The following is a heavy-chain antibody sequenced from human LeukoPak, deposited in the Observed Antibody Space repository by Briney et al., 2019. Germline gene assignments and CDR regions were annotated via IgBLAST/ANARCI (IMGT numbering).Heavy chain of an antibody. CDR2: IKSKTDGGTA. V-gene: IGHV3-15*01. CDR1: GFTFSTYV. J-gene: IGHJ4*02. Sequence: GGSLRLSCAASGFTFSTYVMSWVRQAPGKGLEWVGRIKSKTDGGTADYAAPVKGRFTISRDDSKNTLYLQMNSLKAEDTAVYYCTRNLLSYWGQGTLVTVSS. D-gene: IGHD2-21*01. CDR3: TRNLLSY.